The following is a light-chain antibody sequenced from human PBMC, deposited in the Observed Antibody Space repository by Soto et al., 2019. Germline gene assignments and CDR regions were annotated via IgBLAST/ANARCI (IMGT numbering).Light chain of an antibody. CDR3: QQYDSSLWT. Sequence: EIVLTQSPGTLSLSPGERATLSCRASQTVYINYSAWYQQKPGQAPRLLIYGASTRATGIPDRFSSSGSGTDFSLTISRVEPEDFAVYYCQQYDSSLWTFGQGTKVEI. CDR1: QTVYINY. J-gene: IGKJ1*01. CDR2: GAS. V-gene: IGKV3-20*01.